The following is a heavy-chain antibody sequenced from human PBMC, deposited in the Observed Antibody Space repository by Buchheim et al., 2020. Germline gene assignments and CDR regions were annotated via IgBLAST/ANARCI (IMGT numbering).Heavy chain of an antibody. V-gene: IGHV3-23*01. Sequence: EVQLLESGGGLVQPGGSLRLSCAASGFTFSSYAMSWVRQAPGKGLEWVSAISGSGGSTYYADSVKGRFTISRDNSKNTLYLQMKSLRAEDTAVHYCAKTTRVRRGIAADGTVLDYWGQGTL. CDR3: AKTTRVRRGIAADGTVLDY. CDR2: ISGSGGST. D-gene: IGHD6-13*01. CDR1: GFTFSSYA. J-gene: IGHJ4*02.